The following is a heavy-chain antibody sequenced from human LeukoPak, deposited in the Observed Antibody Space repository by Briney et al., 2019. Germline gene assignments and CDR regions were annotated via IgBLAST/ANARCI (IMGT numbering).Heavy chain of an antibody. CDR3: ARDRGAVAGYFDY. J-gene: IGHJ4*02. CDR1: GGTFSSYA. D-gene: IGHD6-19*01. CDR2: IIPIFGTA. Sequence: GASVKVSCKASGGTFSSYAISWVRQAPGQGLEWMGGIIPIFGTANYAQKFQGRVTITADESTSTAYMELSNLRSEDTAVYYCARDRGAVAGYFDYWGQGTLVTVSS. V-gene: IGHV1-69*13.